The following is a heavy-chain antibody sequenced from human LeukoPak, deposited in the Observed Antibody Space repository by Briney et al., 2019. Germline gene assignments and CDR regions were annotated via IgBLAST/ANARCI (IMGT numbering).Heavy chain of an antibody. D-gene: IGHD3-10*01. CDR2: FDPEDGET. CDR3: ATITMVRGATYYFDY. Sequence: GASVKVSCKVSGYTLTELSMHWVRQAPGKGLEWMGGFDPEDGETIYAQKFQGRVTMTEDTSTDTAYMELSSLRFEDTAVYYCATITMVRGATYYFDYWGQGTLVTVFS. J-gene: IGHJ4*02. CDR1: GYTLTELS. V-gene: IGHV1-24*01.